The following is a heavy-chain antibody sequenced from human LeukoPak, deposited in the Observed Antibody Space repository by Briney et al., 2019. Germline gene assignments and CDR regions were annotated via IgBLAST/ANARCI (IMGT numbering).Heavy chain of an antibody. CDR3: AKDDCGDNCYPDD. J-gene: IGHJ4*02. CDR2: ILYDGSKK. Sequence: GGSLRLSCAASGFTFSSYAMHWVRQAPGKGLEWVALILYDGSKKYYADSVKGRFTISRDNAKNTLYLQMNSLRPEDTAVYYCAKDDCGDNCYPDDWGQGTLVTVAS. CDR1: GFTFSSYA. V-gene: IGHV3-30*18. D-gene: IGHD2-21*02.